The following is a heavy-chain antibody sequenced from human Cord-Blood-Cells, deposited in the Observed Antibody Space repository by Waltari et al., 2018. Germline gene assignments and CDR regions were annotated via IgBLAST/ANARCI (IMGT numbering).Heavy chain of an antibody. V-gene: IGHV4-61*09. CDR3: ARGGGSGSYYDY. J-gene: IGHJ4*02. CDR2: IYTSGST. CDR1: GSSISSGSYS. Sequence: QVQLQESGPGLVKPSQTLSLTCTVSGSSISSGSYSWSWIRQPAGKGLEWIGYIYTSGSTNYNPSLKSRVTISVDTSKNQFSLKLSSVTAADTAVYYCARGGGSGSYYDYWGQGTLVTVSS. D-gene: IGHD3-10*01.